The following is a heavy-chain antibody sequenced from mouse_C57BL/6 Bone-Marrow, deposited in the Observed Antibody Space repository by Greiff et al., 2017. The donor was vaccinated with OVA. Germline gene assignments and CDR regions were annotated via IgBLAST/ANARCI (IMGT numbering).Heavy chain of an antibody. CDR3: ARRGYDYLYYFDY. CDR1: GFTFSSYG. D-gene: IGHD2-4*01. J-gene: IGHJ2*01. V-gene: IGHV5-6*01. Sequence: EVHLVESGGDLVKPGGSLKLSCAASGFTFSSYGMSWVRQTPDKRLECVATISSGGSYTYYPDSVKGRFTISRDNAKNTLYLQMSSLKSEDTAMYYCARRGYDYLYYFDYWGQGTTLTVSS. CDR2: ISSGGSYT.